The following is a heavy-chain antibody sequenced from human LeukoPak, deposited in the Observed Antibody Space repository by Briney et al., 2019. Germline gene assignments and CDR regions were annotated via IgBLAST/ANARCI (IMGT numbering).Heavy chain of an antibody. Sequence: GGSLRFSSSACGFSFNGLALMRQAHGPGKGLVGVSTISGSCGGTYYADSVEGPFTISRDNSKNTLYLQMNSLGAEDTGVCFCASLMGRLNDLDYWGQGTLVTVSS. V-gene: IGHV3-23*01. CDR2: ISGSCGGT. J-gene: IGHJ4*02. D-gene: IGHD1-1*01. CDR1: GFSFNGLA. CDR3: ASLMGRLNDLDY.